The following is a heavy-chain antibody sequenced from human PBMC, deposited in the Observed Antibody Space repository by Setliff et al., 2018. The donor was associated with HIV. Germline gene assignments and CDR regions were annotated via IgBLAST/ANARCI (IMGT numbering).Heavy chain of an antibody. V-gene: IGHV4-61*02. CDR2: FTNRGST. CDR3: ARDPSDGYGHFDY. J-gene: IGHJ4*02. D-gene: IGHD5-18*01. CDR1: GGSMNSENNH. Sequence: SETLSLTCTVSGGSMNSENNHWGWFRQPAGKGLEWIGRFTNRGSTDYNPSLKSRVTIAIDRSRNQFSLKLSAVTAADTAVYFCARDPSDGYGHFDYWGQGALVTVSS.